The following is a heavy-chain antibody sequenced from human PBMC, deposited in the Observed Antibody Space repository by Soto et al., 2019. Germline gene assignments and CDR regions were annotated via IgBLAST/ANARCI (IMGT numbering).Heavy chain of an antibody. V-gene: IGHV3-7*05. Sequence: EVQLVESGGGLVQPGGSLRLSCAASGFTFSDYWMHWVRQAPGKGLEWVANIKQDGSEKYYVGSVKGRFTISRDNAKNSLYLQMNSLRAEDTAVYHCATAIAAVGSYWGQGTLVTVSS. CDR3: ATAIAAVGSY. D-gene: IGHD6-13*01. CDR2: IKQDGSEK. J-gene: IGHJ4*02. CDR1: GFTFSDYW.